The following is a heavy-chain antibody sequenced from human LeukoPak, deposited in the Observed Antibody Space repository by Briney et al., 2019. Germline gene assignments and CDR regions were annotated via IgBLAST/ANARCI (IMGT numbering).Heavy chain of an antibody. CDR1: GYTFTSYD. CDR2: MNPNSGNT. J-gene: IGHJ4*02. CDR3: ARSVRSGYYWNFDY. Sequence: VASVKVSCKASGYTFTSYDINWVRQATGQGLEWMGWMNPNSGNTGYAQKFQGRVTITRNTSISTAYMDLSSLRSEDTAVYYCARSVRSGYYWNFDYWGQGTLVTVSS. D-gene: IGHD3-22*01. V-gene: IGHV1-8*03.